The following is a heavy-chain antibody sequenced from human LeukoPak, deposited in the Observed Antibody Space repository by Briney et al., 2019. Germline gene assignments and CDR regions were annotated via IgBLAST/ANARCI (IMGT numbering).Heavy chain of an antibody. CDR2: INPSGGST. J-gene: IGHJ6*02. D-gene: IGHD3-9*01. CDR1: GYTFTSYY. V-gene: IGHV1-46*01. CDR3: ARDLFWYYDILTGYYTDYYYGMDV. Sequence: ASVKVSCKASGYTFTSYYMHWVRQAPGQGLEWMGIINPSGGSTSYAQKFQCRVTMTRDTSTSTVYMELSSLRSEDTAVYYCARDLFWYYDILTGYYTDYYYGMDVWGQGTTVTVSS.